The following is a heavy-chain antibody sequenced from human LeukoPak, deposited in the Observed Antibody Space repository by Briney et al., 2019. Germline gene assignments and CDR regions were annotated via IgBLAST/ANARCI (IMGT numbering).Heavy chain of an antibody. D-gene: IGHD6-19*01. V-gene: IGHV1-18*01. CDR1: GYPFTSYG. CDR2: ISAYNGNT. J-gene: IGHJ4*02. Sequence: ASVTVSCKSSGYPFTSYGISWVRQAPGQGLEWMGWISAYNGNTNYAEKFQDRVTMTTDTSTSTAYMELRSLRADDTAVYYCARVRLAGENEFDYWGQGTLVTVSS. CDR3: ARVRLAGENEFDY.